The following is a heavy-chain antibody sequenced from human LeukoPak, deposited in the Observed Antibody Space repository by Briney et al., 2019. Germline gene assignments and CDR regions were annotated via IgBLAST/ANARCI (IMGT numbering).Heavy chain of an antibody. J-gene: IGHJ5*02. CDR3: AKARLYYDYVWGSYRPNWFDP. Sequence: GGSLRLSCAASGFTFSSYGMHWVRQAPGKGLEWVAFIRYDGSNKYYADSVKGRFTISRDNSKNTLYLQMNSLRAEDTAVYYCAKARLYYDYVWGSYRPNWFDPWGQGTLVTVSS. D-gene: IGHD3-16*02. V-gene: IGHV3-30*02. CDR1: GFTFSSYG. CDR2: IRYDGSNK.